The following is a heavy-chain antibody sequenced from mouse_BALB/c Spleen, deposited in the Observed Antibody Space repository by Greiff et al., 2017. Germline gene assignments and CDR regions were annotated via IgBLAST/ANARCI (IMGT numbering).Heavy chain of an antibody. CDR3: AKHYRYDGAWFAY. V-gene: IGHV2-6-5*01. D-gene: IGHD2-14*01. CDR1: GFSLTDYG. Sequence: VQLQQSGPGLVAPSQSLSITCTVSGFSLTDYGVSWIRQPPGKGLEWLGVIWGGGSTYYNSALKSRLSISKDNSKSQVFLKMNSLQTDDTAMYYCAKHYRYDGAWFAYRGQGTLVTVSA. CDR2: IWGGGST. J-gene: IGHJ3*01.